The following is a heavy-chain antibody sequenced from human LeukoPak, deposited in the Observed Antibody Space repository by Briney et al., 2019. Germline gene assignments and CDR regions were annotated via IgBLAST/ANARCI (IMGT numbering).Heavy chain of an antibody. Sequence: PGGSLRLSCAAPGFTFSSYGMHWVRQAPGKGLEWVAVIWYDGSNKYYADSVKGRFTISRDNSKNTLYLQMNSLRAEDTAVYYCARFGSSWYYFDYWGQGTLVTVSS. CDR2: IWYDGSNK. D-gene: IGHD6-13*01. CDR1: GFTFSSYG. CDR3: ARFGSSWYYFDY. J-gene: IGHJ4*02. V-gene: IGHV3-33*01.